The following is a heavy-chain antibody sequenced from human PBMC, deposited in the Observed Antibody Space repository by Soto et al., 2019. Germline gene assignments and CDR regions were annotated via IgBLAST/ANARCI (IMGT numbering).Heavy chain of an antibody. Sequence: EVQLVESGGYLVQPGGSLRLSCAASGFTFSGYSMHWVRQAPGQGLEYVSAISGDGNAFYANSARYRFTISRDNSKNTLFLQMGRLRPEDTAMYFCVRVGSGYAYWGQGTLVIVAS. CDR2: ISGDGNA. J-gene: IGHJ4*02. V-gene: IGHV3-64*01. CDR1: GFTFSGYS. D-gene: IGHD2-2*01. CDR3: VRVGSGYAY.